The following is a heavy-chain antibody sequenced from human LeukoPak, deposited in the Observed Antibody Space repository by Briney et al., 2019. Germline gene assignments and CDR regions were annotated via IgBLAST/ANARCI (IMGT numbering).Heavy chain of an antibody. V-gene: IGHV1-2*02. Sequence: ASVKVSCKASGYTLTDQWIHWVRQAPGQGLDWLGWINPNSGGTNYAQKFEGRIAMTTDTSINTGYMEMTRLTSDDTAVYYCARAHSSLRLYHFDYWGEGTLVTVSS. CDR2: INPNSGGT. J-gene: IGHJ4*02. D-gene: IGHD6-13*01. CDR3: ARAHSSLRLYHFDY. CDR1: GYTLTDQW.